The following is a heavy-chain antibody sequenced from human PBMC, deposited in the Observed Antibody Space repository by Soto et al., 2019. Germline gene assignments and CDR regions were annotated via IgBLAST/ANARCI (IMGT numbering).Heavy chain of an antibody. CDR2: ISYTGYS. D-gene: IGHD3-10*01. V-gene: IGHV4-59*08. J-gene: IGHJ6*02. Sequence: PSETLSLTCTFSGGSIDNYYCSWFRQPPGKALEWIGYISYTGYSAYNFSLKRRVTMSMDTSKTQFYLTLESVTATDTAVYYCARHGFGPLHGLVDVWGQGTTVT. CDR1: GGSIDNYY. CDR3: ARHGFGPLHGLVDV.